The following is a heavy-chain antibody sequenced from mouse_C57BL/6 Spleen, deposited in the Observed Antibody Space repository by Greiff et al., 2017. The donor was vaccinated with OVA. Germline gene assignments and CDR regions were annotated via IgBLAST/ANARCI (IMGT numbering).Heavy chain of an antibody. CDR2: INPGSGGT. Sequence: QVQLQQSGAELVRPGTSVKVSCKASGYAFTNYLIEWVKQRPGQGLEWIGVINPGSGGTNDNEKFKGKATLTADKSSSTAYMQLSSLTSEDSAVYFCARRGTSTVVFDYWGQGTTLTVSS. CDR3: ARRGTSTVVFDY. J-gene: IGHJ2*01. CDR1: GYAFTNYL. V-gene: IGHV1-54*01. D-gene: IGHD1-1*01.